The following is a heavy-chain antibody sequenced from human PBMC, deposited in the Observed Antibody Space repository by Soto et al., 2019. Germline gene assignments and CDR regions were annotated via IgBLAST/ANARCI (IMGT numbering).Heavy chain of an antibody. D-gene: IGHD6-6*01. J-gene: IGHJ5*02. Sequence: ASVKVSCKASGYTFTSYDINWVRQATGQGLEWMGWMNPNSGNTSYAQKFQGRVTMTRNTSISTAYMELSSLRSEDTAVYYCARHKEYSSFGSWFDPWGQGTLVTVSS. V-gene: IGHV1-8*01. CDR2: MNPNSGNT. CDR3: ARHKEYSSFGSWFDP. CDR1: GYTFTSYD.